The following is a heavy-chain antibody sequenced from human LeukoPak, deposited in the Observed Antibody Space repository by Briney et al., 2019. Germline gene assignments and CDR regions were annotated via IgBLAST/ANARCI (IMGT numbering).Heavy chain of an antibody. CDR1: GGTFSSYA. Sequence: ASVKVSCKASGGTFSSYAISWVRQAPGQGLEWMGGIIPIFGTANYAQKFQGRVTIITDESTSTAYMELSSLRSEDTAVYYCATPPPYYGDYDWFAYWGQGTLVTVSS. CDR3: ATPPPYYGDYDWFAY. D-gene: IGHD4-17*01. V-gene: IGHV1-69*05. CDR2: IIPIFGTA. J-gene: IGHJ4*02.